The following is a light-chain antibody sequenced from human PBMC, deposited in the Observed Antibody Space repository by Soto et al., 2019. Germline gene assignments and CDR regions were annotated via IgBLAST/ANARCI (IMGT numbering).Light chain of an antibody. V-gene: IGLV2-14*01. CDR1: SSDIGGSTY. J-gene: IGLJ1*01. CDR2: DVN. Sequence: QSVLTQPASVSGSPGQSITVSCTGTSSDIGGSTYVSWYQQHPGKAPRLIIYDVNNRPSGVAARFSASKSGHTASLTISGLQAEDEADYYCTSYTRSGLYVFGTGTKLTVL. CDR3: TSYTRSGLYV.